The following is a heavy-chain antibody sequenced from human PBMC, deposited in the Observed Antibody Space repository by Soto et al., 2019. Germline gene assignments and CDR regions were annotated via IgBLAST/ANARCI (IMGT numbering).Heavy chain of an antibody. CDR3: ARRGYGSRWPNVYMDV. Sequence: EAQLVESGGGLVQPGGSLRLACAASGFTFSNYEMHWVRQAPGKGLEYVSGISNNGAHTDYAKSVKGRFTISRDNSEKTLYLQMGNLRAEDMALYYCARRGYGSRWPNVYMDVWGKGTTVTVSS. CDR1: GFTFSNYE. CDR2: ISNNGAHT. D-gene: IGHD6-13*01. V-gene: IGHV3-64*01. J-gene: IGHJ6*03.